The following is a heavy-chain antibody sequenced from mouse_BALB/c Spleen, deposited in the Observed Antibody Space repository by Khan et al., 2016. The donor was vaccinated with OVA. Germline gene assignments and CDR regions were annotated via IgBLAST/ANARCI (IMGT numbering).Heavy chain of an antibody. CDR2: ISNGGSYT. CDR3: ARHRFTSAAAWFAY. D-gene: IGHD1-2*01. J-gene: IGHJ3*01. V-gene: IGHV5-6*01. Sequence: EVQLVESGGDLVKPGGSLKLSCEASGFTFSSYGMSWVRQTPDKRLEWVATISNGGSYTYYPDSVKGRLTISRDNAKNTLYLQMSSLKPEDTAMYYCARHRFTSAAAWFAYWGQGTLVTVSA. CDR1: GFTFSSYG.